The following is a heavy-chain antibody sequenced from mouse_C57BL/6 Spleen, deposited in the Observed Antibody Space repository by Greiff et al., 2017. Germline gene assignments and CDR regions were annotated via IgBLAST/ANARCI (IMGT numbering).Heavy chain of an antibody. CDR1: GFSLTSYG. V-gene: IGHV2-2*01. CDR2: IWSGGST. J-gene: IGHJ4*01. D-gene: IGHD1-1*01. Sequence: VKLMESGPGLVQPSQSLSITCTVSGFSLTSYGVHWVRQSPGKGLEWLGVIWSGGSTDYNAAFISRLSISKDNSKSQVFFKMNSLQADDTAIYYCARSLTTVVAPYYYAMDYWGQGTSVTVSS. CDR3: ARSLTTVVAPYYYAMDY.